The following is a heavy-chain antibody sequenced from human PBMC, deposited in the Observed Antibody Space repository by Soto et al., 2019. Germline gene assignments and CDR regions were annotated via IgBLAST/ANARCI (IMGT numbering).Heavy chain of an antibody. CDR2: ISYDGSNK. J-gene: IGHJ4*02. D-gene: IGHD3-10*01. V-gene: IGHV3-30-3*01. Sequence: QVQLVESGGGVVQPGRSLRLSCAASGFTFSSYAMHWVRQAPGKGLEWVAVISYDGSNKYYADSVKGRFTISRDNSKNTLYLQMNSLRAEDTAVYYCARAYYGSGSLHWGQGTLVTVSS. CDR3: ARAYYGSGSLH. CDR1: GFTFSSYA.